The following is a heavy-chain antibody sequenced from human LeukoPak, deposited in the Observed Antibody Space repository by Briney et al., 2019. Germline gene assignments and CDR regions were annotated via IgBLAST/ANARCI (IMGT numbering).Heavy chain of an antibody. CDR2: ISGSGGST. V-gene: IGHV3-23*01. J-gene: IGHJ4*02. CDR1: GFTFRDYY. CDR3: AKIVGATRSLDY. D-gene: IGHD1-26*01. Sequence: PGGSLRLSCAASGFTFRDYYMSWIRQAPGKGLEWVSAISGSGGSTYYADSVKGRFTISRDNSKHTLYLQMNSLRAEDTAVYYCAKIVGATRSLDYWGQGTLVTVSS.